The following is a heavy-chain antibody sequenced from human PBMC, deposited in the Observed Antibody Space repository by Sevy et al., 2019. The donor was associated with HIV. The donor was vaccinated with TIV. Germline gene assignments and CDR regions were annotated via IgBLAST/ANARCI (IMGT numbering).Heavy chain of an antibody. CDR3: TRAMYYHDSGSYYGMDV. CDR1: GFNLGDYV. CDR2: IRSKAYGETR. V-gene: IGHV3-49*03. J-gene: IGHJ6*02. D-gene: IGHD3-10*01. Sequence: GGSLSLSCRASGFNLGDYVMSWFRQAPGKGLDWVGFIRSKAYGETREYAASVKGRVTISREDSKGIAYLQMHRLKTEDTGRYYCTRAMYYHDSGSYYGMDVWGQGTTVTVSS.